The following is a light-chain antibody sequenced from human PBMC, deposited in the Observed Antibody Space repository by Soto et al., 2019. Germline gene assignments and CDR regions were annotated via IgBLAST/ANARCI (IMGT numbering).Light chain of an antibody. Sequence: DIVMTQSPDSLAVSLGERATINCKSSQSVLSSSNNKNFLAWYQQKPGQPPKLLIYWASTRESGVPDRFSGSGSGTDFTLTISSLQAEDVAVYYCKQYYRTPYTFGQGTKLEIK. CDR2: WAS. CDR3: KQYYRTPYT. CDR1: QSVLSSSNNKNF. V-gene: IGKV4-1*01. J-gene: IGKJ2*01.